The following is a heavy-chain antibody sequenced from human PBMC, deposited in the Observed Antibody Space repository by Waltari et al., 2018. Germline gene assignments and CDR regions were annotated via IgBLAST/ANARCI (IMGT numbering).Heavy chain of an antibody. CDR2: IRSSSSTI. CDR1: GFTFSSYS. V-gene: IGHV3-48*04. D-gene: IGHD3-16*01. J-gene: IGHJ4*02. Sequence: EVQLVESGGGLVQPGGSLRLSCAASGFTFSSYSMNWVRQAPGKGLEWVSYIRSSSSTIYYADSVKGRFTISRDNAKNALYLQMNSLRAEDTAVYYCARPFGQGDYFDYWGQGTLVTVSS. CDR3: ARPFGQGDYFDY.